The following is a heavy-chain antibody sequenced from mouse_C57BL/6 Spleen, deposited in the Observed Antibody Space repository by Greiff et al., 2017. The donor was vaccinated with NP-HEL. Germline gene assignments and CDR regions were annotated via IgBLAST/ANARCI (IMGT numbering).Heavy chain of an antibody. CDR2: INPNNGGT. D-gene: IGHD1-1*01. CDR1: GYTFTDYY. Sequence: EVQLQQSGPELVKPGASVKISCKASGYTFTDYYMNWVKQSHGKSLEWIGDINPNNGGTSYNQKFKGKATLTVDKSSSTAYMELRSLTSEDSTVYYGARYHRGSRGNDYWGQGTTLTVAS. V-gene: IGHV1-26*01. CDR3: ARYHRGSRGNDY. J-gene: IGHJ2*01.